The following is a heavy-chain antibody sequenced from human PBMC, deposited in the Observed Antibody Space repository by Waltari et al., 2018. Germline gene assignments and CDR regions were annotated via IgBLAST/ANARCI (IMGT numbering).Heavy chain of an antibody. V-gene: IGHV4-39*01. CDR1: GGSISSSSYY. J-gene: IGHJ4*02. CDR2: IYYSGST. CDR3: AFQGTYAIFDY. Sequence: QLQLQESGPGLVKPSETLSLTCTVSGGSISSSSYYWGWIRQPPGKGLEWIGSIYYSGSTYYNPSLKSRVTISVDTSKNQFSLKLSSVTAADTAVYYCAFQGTYAIFDYWGQGTLVTVSS. D-gene: IGHD3-16*01.